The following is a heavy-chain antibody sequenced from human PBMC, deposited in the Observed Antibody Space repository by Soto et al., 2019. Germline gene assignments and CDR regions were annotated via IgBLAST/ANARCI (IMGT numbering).Heavy chain of an antibody. Sequence: GGSQRLSCTAAGCPFGDYSMGWFRQAPGKGMERVGFIRSKAYGGTTEYAASVKGRFTISRDDSKSIAYLQMNSLKTEDTAVYYCTRDGPYDYIWGSYRYSKVFDYWGQGTLVTVSS. J-gene: IGHJ4*02. D-gene: IGHD3-16*02. CDR2: IRSKAYGGTT. CDR3: TRDGPYDYIWGSYRYSKVFDY. CDR1: GCPFGDYS. V-gene: IGHV3-49*03.